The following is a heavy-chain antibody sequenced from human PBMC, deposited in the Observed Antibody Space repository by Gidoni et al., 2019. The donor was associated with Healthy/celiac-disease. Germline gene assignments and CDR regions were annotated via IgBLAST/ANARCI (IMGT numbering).Heavy chain of an antibody. D-gene: IGHD6-19*01. CDR2: IGTAGDP. CDR3: ARGEAGTSSGLYDY. Sequence: EVQLVESGGGLVQHGGSLRLSCAASGFTFSSYDMHWVRQATGKGLEWVSAIGTAGDPYYPGSVKGRFTISRENAKNSLYLQMNSLRAGDTAVYYCARGEAGTSSGLYDYWGQGTLVTVSS. J-gene: IGHJ4*02. V-gene: IGHV3-13*05. CDR1: GFTFSSYD.